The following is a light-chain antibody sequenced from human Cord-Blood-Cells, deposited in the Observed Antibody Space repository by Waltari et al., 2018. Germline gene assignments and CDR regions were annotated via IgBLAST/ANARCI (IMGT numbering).Light chain of an antibody. J-gene: IGLJ1*01. V-gene: IGLV2-14*01. CDR1: SSDVGGYNY. CDR2: EVS. CDR3: SSYTSSSPYV. Sequence: QSALTQPASVSGSPGQSITISCTGTSSDVGGYNYSSCYQQHPGKAPKLMIYEVSNRPSGFSNRFSGSKSCNTASLTISGLQTEDEADYYCSSYTSSSPYVFGTGTNVTVL.